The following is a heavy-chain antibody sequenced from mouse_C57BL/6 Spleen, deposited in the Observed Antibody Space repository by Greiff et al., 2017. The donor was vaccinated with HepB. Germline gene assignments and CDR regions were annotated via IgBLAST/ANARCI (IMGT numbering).Heavy chain of an antibody. D-gene: IGHD1-1*01. CDR2: IRSKSNNYAT. Sequence: EVKLMESGGGLVQPKGSLKLSCAASGFSFNTYAMNWVRQAPGKGLEWVARIRSKSNNYATYYADSVKDRFTISRDDSESMLYLQMNNLKTEDTAMYYCVRHGWYYYGSSYYWYFDVWGTGTTVTVSS. CDR1: GFSFNTYA. J-gene: IGHJ1*03. V-gene: IGHV10-1*01. CDR3: VRHGWYYYGSSYYWYFDV.